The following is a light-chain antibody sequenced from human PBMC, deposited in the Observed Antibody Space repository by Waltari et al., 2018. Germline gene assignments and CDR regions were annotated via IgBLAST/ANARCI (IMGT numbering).Light chain of an antibody. CDR3: QQYFSAPYT. CDR2: GAS. Sequence: DIVMTQSPATLSVSPGERATLPCRASQSIGRNLAWYQHKPGQAPRFLIYGASTRATGIPVRFSGSGSGTEFTLTISSLQAEDVAVYYCQQYFSAPYTFGQGTKVEIK. CDR1: QSIGRN. V-gene: IGKV3-15*01. J-gene: IGKJ2*01.